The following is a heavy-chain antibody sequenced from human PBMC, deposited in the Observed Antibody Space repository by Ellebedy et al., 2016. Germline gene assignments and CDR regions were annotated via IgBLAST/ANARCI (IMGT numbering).Heavy chain of an antibody. CDR1: GGSISTYY. J-gene: IGHJ6*02. Sequence: SETLSLTCTVSGGSISTYYWSWIRQPPGKGLECIGYIYYSGSTNYNPSLKSRVTISVDTSKNQFSMKLSSVTAADTAVYYCARGFMGSGWTGYYYYGMDVWGQGTTVTVSS. D-gene: IGHD3-3*01. CDR3: ARGFMGSGWTGYYYYGMDV. V-gene: IGHV4-59*01. CDR2: IYYSGST.